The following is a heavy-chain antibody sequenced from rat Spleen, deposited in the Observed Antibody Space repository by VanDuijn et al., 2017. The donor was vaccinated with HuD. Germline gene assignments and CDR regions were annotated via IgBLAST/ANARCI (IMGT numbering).Heavy chain of an antibody. V-gene: IGHV3-1*01. Sequence: EVQLQESGPGLVKPSQSLSLTCSVTGYSITSNYWGWIRKFPGNKMEWIGHISYSGSTNYNPSLKSRISITRDTTRNQFFLQVNSVTTEDTATYYCAAGRYNWNWFAYWGQGTLVTVSS. CDR3: AAGRYNWNWFAY. CDR2: ISYSGST. J-gene: IGHJ3*01. CDR1: GYSITSNY. D-gene: IGHD1-5*01.